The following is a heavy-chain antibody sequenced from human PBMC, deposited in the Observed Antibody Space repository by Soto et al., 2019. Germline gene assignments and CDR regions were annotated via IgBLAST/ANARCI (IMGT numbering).Heavy chain of an antibody. CDR3: ARENGYSYAFDI. Sequence: ASVKVSCKASGGTFSSYAISWVRQAPGQGLEWMGGIIPIFGTANYAQKFQGRVTITADESTSTAYMELSSLRSEDTAVYYCARENGYSYAFDIWGQGTMVTVSS. D-gene: IGHD5-18*01. J-gene: IGHJ3*02. CDR2: IIPIFGTA. CDR1: GGTFSSYA. V-gene: IGHV1-69*13.